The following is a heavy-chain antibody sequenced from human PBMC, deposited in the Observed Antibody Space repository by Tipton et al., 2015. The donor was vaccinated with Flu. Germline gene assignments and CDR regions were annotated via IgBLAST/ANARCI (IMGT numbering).Heavy chain of an antibody. J-gene: IGHJ6*02. V-gene: IGHV3-9*01. Sequence: SLRLSCAGSGFTFDDYAMHWVRQAPGKGLEWVSGISWNSYSIGYADSVRGRFTISRDNAKKSLYLQMNSLRAEDTALYYCSKGYDSSGVQYYYGMAVWGQGTTVTVSS. CDR1: GFTFDDYA. D-gene: IGHD3-22*01. CDR2: ISWNSYSI. CDR3: SKGYDSSGVQYYYGMAV.